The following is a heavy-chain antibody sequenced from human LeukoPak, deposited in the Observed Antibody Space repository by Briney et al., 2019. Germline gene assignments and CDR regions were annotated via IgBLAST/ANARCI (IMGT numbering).Heavy chain of an antibody. Sequence: ASVKVSCKASGGTFSSYAISWVRQAPGQGLEWMGGIIPIFGTANYAQKFQGRVTITADKSTSTAYMELSSLRSEDTAVYYCARGRSGTYSFDYWGQGTLVTVSS. CDR1: GGTFSSYA. CDR2: IIPIFGTA. CDR3: ARGRSGTYSFDY. D-gene: IGHD3-10*01. J-gene: IGHJ4*02. V-gene: IGHV1-69*06.